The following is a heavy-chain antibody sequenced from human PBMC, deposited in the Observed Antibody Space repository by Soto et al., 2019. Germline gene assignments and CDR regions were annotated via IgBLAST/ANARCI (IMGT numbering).Heavy chain of an antibody. Sequence: SETLSLTCTVSGGSISSYYWSWIRQPPGKGLEWIGYIYYSGSTNYNPSLKSRVTISVDTSKNQFSLKLSSVTAADTAVYYCARQGNDILTGYPWGQGTLVTVSS. V-gene: IGHV4-59*08. CDR1: GGSISSYY. CDR2: IYYSGST. D-gene: IGHD3-9*01. CDR3: ARQGNDILTGYP. J-gene: IGHJ5*02.